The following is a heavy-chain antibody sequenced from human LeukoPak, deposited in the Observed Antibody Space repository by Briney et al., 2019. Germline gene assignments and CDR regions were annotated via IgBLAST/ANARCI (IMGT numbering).Heavy chain of an antibody. CDR2: INPNSGGT. CDR3: ASGAWHYDILTDNWFDP. J-gene: IGHJ5*02. Sequence: GASLKVSCKASGYTFTGYYMHWVRQTPGQGLEWMGWINPNSGGTNYAQKFQGRVTMTRHTSISTAYMELSRLRSDDTAVYYCASGAWHYDILTDNWFDPWGQGTLVTVSS. V-gene: IGHV1-2*02. CDR1: GYTFTGYY. D-gene: IGHD3-9*01.